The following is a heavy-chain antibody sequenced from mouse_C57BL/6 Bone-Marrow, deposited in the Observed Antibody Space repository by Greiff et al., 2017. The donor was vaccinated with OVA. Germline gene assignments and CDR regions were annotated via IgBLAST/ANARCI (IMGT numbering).Heavy chain of an antibody. V-gene: IGHV1-7*01. CDR1: GYTFTSYW. J-gene: IGHJ1*03. D-gene: IGHD1-1*01. CDR3: ARTTVVAKWYFDV. Sequence: VQLQQSGAELAKPGASVKLSCKASGYTFTSYWMHWVKQRPGQGLEWIGYINPSSGYTKYNQKFKDKATLTADKSSSTAYMQLSSLTYEDSAVYYCARTTVVAKWYFDVWGTGTTVTVSS. CDR2: INPSSGYT.